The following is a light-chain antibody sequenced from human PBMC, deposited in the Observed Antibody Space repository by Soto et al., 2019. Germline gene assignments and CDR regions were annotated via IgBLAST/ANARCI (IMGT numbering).Light chain of an antibody. CDR3: CSYTPSNPLKIV. Sequence: QSALTQPASVSGSPGQSITISCTGTSSDVGGYNYVSWYQQHPGKAPKFMIYDVSNRPSGVSNRFSGSKSGNTASLTISGLQAEDEVDYSCCSYTPSNPLKIVFGTGTKATAL. CDR1: SSDVGGYNY. V-gene: IGLV2-14*01. J-gene: IGLJ1*01. CDR2: DVS.